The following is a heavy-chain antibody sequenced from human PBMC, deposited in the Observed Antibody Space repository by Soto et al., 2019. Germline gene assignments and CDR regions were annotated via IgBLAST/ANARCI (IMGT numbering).Heavy chain of an antibody. D-gene: IGHD3-22*01. Sequence: QVQLVQSGAEVKKPGSSVKVSCKASGGTFSSYAISWVRQAPGQGLEWMGGIIPIFGTANYAQKFQGRVTITADEXMSXAXKELSSLRSEDTAVYYCARPTRYYYDSSGQSAWFDPWGQGTLVTVSS. CDR2: IIPIFGTA. CDR1: GGTFSSYA. J-gene: IGHJ5*02. V-gene: IGHV1-69*12. CDR3: ARPTRYYYDSSGQSAWFDP.